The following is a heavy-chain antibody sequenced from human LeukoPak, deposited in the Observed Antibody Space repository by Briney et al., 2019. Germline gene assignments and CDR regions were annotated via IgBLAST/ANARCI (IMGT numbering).Heavy chain of an antibody. CDR2: ISAYNGNT. CDR3: ARSMRSIAARPLDY. D-gene: IGHD6-6*01. CDR1: GYTFTRYG. V-gene: IGHV1-18*01. Sequence: ASVKVSCKASGYTFTRYGISWVRQAPGQGLEWMGWISAYNGNTNYAQRLQGRVTMTTDTSTSTAYMELRSLRSDDTAVYYCARSMRSIAARPLDYWGQGTLVTVSS. J-gene: IGHJ4*02.